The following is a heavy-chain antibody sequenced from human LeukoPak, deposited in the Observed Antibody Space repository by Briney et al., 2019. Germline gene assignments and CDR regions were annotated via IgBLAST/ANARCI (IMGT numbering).Heavy chain of an antibody. Sequence: SVKPSRKASGYTFTSYGISWVRQAPGQGHECMGWISAYNGNTNYAQKLQGRVTMTTDTSTSTAYMELRRLRSDDTAVYYRARYVCSCPVFCDLSPTDYCGEGTLGSVSS. CDR1: GYTFTSYG. CDR2: ISAYNGNT. J-gene: IGHJ4*02. CDR3: ARYVCSCPVFCDLSPTDY. D-gene: IGHD2-15*01. V-gene: IGHV1-18*04.